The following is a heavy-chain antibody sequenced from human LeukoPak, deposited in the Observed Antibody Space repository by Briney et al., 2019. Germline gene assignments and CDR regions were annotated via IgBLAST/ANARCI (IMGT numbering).Heavy chain of an antibody. J-gene: IGHJ4*02. CDR1: GFTFSSYG. V-gene: IGHV3-33*01. Sequence: GGSLGLSCAASGFTFSSYGMHWVRQAPGKGLEWVAVIWYDGSNKYYADSVKGRFTISRDNSKNTLYLQMNSLRAEDTAVYYCARVASRGGVPAYYFDYWGQGTLVTVSS. CDR2: IWYDGSNK. D-gene: IGHD2-2*01. CDR3: ARVASRGGVPAYYFDY.